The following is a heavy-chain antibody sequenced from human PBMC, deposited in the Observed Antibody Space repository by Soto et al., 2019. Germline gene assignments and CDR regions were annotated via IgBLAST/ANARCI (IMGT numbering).Heavy chain of an antibody. CDR1: GYTFTGYY. V-gene: IGHV1-2*02. J-gene: IGHJ6*02. CDR3: ARELWFGELQTYYGMDV. CDR2: INPNSGDT. Sequence: ASVKVSCKASGYTFTGYYMHWVRQVPGQGLEWMGWINPNSGDTKYAQKFQGRVTMTRDTSISTAYMELSRLRSDDTAVYYCARELWFGELQTYYGMDVWGQGTTVTVSS. D-gene: IGHD3-10*01.